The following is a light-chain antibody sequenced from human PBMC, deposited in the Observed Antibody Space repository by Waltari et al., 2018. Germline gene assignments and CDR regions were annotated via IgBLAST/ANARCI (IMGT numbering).Light chain of an antibody. CDR1: QNINDW. V-gene: IGKV1-5*03. Sequence: DIQMTQSPSTLSASVGDRVTLTCRASQNINDWLAGYQQKPGKAPKVLIYKASKLESGVPSRFSGSVSGTDFTLTISSLQPDDFATYYCQQYNTYTYTFGQGTKLEIK. CDR3: QQYNTYTYT. CDR2: KAS. J-gene: IGKJ2*01.